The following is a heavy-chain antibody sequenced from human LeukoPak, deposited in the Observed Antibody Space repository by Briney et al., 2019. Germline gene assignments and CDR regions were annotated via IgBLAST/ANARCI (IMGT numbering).Heavy chain of an antibody. Sequence: GGSLRLSCAASGFTFSSYGMHWVRQAPGKGLEWVAVISYDGSNKYYADSVKGRFTISRDNSKNTLYLQMNSLRAEDTAVYYCAKDGQWLVHGGSPDYWGQGTLVTVSS. J-gene: IGHJ4*02. CDR1: GFTFSSYG. CDR3: AKDGQWLVHGGSPDY. D-gene: IGHD6-19*01. CDR2: ISYDGSNK. V-gene: IGHV3-30*18.